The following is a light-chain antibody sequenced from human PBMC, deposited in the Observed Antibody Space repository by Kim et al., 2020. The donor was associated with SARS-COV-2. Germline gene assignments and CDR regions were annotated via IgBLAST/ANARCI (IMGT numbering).Light chain of an antibody. J-gene: IGKJ4*01. CDR3: QQSYITPLT. V-gene: IGKV1-39*01. Sequence: DIQMTQSPSSLSVFVGDRVTITCRASQSISSYLNWFQQKPGKVPILLIYETSTLQSGVPSRFRGSGSGTDFTLTISSLQPEDFATYYCQQSYITPLTFGGGTKLEI. CDR1: QSISSY. CDR2: ETS.